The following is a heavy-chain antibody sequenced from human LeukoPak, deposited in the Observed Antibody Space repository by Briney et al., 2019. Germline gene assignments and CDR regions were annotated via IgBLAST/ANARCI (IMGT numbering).Heavy chain of an antibody. CDR2: INPNSGGT. V-gene: IGHV1-2*02. D-gene: IGHD2-2*01. J-gene: IGHJ5*02. CDR3: ARFLDCSSTSCYFWFDP. Sequence: ASVKLSCKASGYTFTGYYMHWVRQAPGQGLEWMRWINPNSGGTNYAQKFQGRGTMTRDTSISTAYMELSRLRSDDTAVYYCARFLDCSSTSCYFWFDPWGQGTLVTVSS. CDR1: GYTFTGYY.